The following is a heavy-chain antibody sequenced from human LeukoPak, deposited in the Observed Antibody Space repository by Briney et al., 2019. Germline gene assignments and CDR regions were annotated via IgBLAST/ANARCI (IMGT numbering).Heavy chain of an antibody. J-gene: IGHJ3*02. V-gene: IGHV4-39*07. CDR1: GGSISSSSYY. CDR3: ARLLERAEAGRTALDI. CDR2: IYYSGST. Sequence: SETLSLTCTVSGGSISSSSYYWGWIRQPPGKGLEWIGSIYYSGSTYYNPSLKSRVTISVDTSKNQFSLKLSSVTAADTAVYYCARLLERAEAGRTALDIWGQGTMVTVSS. D-gene: IGHD1-14*01.